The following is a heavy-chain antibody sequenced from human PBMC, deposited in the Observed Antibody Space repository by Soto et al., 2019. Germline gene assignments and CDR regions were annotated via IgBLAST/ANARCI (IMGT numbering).Heavy chain of an antibody. CDR2: IIPIFGTA. D-gene: IGHD5-12*01. CDR3: ARDQVATRLFDY. Sequence: SVKVSCKASGGTFSSYAISWVRQAPGQGLEWMGGIIPIFGTANYAQKFQGRVTITADESTSTAYMELSSLRSEDTAVYYCARDQVATRLFDYWGQGTLVTVSS. V-gene: IGHV1-69*13. CDR1: GGTFSSYA. J-gene: IGHJ4*02.